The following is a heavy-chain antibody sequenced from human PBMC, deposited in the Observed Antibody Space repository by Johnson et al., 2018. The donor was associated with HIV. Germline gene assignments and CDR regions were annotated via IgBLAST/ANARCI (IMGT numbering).Heavy chain of an antibody. V-gene: IGHV3-20*04. D-gene: IGHD6-6*01. Sequence: VQLVESGGGLVKPGRSLRLSCAASGFTFSDYYMSWIRQAPGKGLEWVSGINWNGGSIGYAESVKGRFTISRDNAKNSLYLQMNSLRAEETALYYCAREGIAARPGAFDIWGQGTMVTVSS. CDR3: AREGIAARPGAFDI. CDR1: GFTFSDYY. CDR2: INWNGGSI. J-gene: IGHJ3*02.